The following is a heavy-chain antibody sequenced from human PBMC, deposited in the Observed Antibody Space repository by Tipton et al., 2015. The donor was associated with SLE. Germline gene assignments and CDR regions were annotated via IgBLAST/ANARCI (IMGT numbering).Heavy chain of an antibody. J-gene: IGHJ6*02. D-gene: IGHD6-19*01. CDR1: GGSFSGYY. V-gene: IGHV4-34*01. CDR3: ARLWLVLYYYDGMDV. Sequence: TLSLTCAVYGGSFSGYYWSWIRQPPGKGLEWIGEINHSGSTNYKPSLKSRVTISVDTSKNQFSLKLSSVTAADTAVYYCARLWLVLYYYDGMDVWGQRTTVTVSS. CDR2: INHSGST.